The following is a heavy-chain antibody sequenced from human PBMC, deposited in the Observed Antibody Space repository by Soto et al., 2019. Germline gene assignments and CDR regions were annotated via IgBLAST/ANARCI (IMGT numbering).Heavy chain of an antibody. D-gene: IGHD3-22*01. CDR1: GGSISSSNW. CDR3: ARGGKLVVVRNNWFDP. J-gene: IGHJ5*02. Sequence: QVQLQESGPGLVKPSGTLSLTCAVSGGSISSSNWWSWVRQPPGKGLEWIGEIYHSGSTNYNPSLKSRVTIPVDKSTNQFSLKVSSVTAADTAVYDCARGGKLVVVRNNWFDPWGQGTLVTVSS. V-gene: IGHV4-4*02. CDR2: IYHSGST.